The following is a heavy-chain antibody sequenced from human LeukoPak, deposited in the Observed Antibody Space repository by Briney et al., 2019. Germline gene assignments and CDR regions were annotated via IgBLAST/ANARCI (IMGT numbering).Heavy chain of an antibody. CDR2: ISYDGTNT. D-gene: IGHD2-15*01. Sequence: PGRSLRLSCAASGFTFSSYGMHWVRQAPGKGLEWVAVISYDGTNTYYPDSVKGRFTVSRDNAKNTLYLQMNSLRAEDTAIYYCARAHCSGGTCQEAFDIWGQGTMVTVSS. CDR3: ARAHCSGGTCQEAFDI. CDR1: GFTFSSYG. V-gene: IGHV3-30*03. J-gene: IGHJ3*02.